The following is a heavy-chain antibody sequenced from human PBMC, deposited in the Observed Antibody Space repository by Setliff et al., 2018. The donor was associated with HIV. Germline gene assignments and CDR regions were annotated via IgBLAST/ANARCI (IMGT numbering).Heavy chain of an antibody. J-gene: IGHJ4*02. V-gene: IGHV4-59*01. Sequence: SETLSLTCTVSGGSISSYYWSWIRQPPGKRLEWIGYIYYTGSTNYNPSLKSRVTISLETSKNQFSLNLSSVTAADTAVYYCATYSAGEGGRGYWGQGRLVTVSS. CDR2: IYYTGST. D-gene: IGHD1-26*01. CDR1: GGSISSYY. CDR3: ATYSAGEGGRGY.